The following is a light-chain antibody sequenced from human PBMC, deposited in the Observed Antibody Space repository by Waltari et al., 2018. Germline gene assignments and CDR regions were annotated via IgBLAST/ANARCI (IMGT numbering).Light chain of an antibody. Sequence: QSALTQPASVSGSPGQSITISCTGTSSDVGDYKYVSWYQHHPGKAPKVMIYEVNIRPSGVANRVSGSKSGNTASLTISGLQAEDEADYYCSSYTSTSSVVLFGGGTKLTVL. J-gene: IGLJ2*01. CDR1: SSDVGDYKY. CDR2: EVN. V-gene: IGLV2-14*01. CDR3: SSYTSTSSVVL.